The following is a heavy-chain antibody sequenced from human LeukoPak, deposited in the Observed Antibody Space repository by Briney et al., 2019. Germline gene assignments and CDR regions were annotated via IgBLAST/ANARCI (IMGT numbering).Heavy chain of an antibody. D-gene: IGHD3-22*01. J-gene: IGHJ3*02. Sequence: GGSLRLSCAASGFTFSNAWMSWVRQAPGKGLVWVSRINSDGSSISYADFVKGRFTISRDNAKNTLYLQMNSLRAEDTAVYYCARVVYYYDDSGYPNAFDMWGQGTMVTVSS. CDR1: GFTFSNAW. CDR2: INSDGSSI. CDR3: ARVVYYYDDSGYPNAFDM. V-gene: IGHV3-74*01.